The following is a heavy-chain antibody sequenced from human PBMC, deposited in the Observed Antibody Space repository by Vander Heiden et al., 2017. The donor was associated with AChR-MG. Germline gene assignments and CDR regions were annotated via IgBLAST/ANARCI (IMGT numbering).Heavy chain of an antibody. J-gene: IGHJ5*02. Sequence: QVQLQESGPGLVKPSETLSLTCPVSGGSISSYYWSWIRQPPGKGLEWIGYIYYSGSTNYNPSLKSRVTISVDTSKNQFSLKLSSVTAADTAVYYCASSGGSSFLEFDPWGQGTLVTVSS. CDR1: GGSISSYY. D-gene: IGHD5-18*01. CDR2: IYYSGST. V-gene: IGHV4-59*08. CDR3: ASSGGSSFLEFDP.